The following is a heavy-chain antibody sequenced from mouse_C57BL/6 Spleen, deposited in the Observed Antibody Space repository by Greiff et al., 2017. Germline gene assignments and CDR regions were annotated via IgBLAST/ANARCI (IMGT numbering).Heavy chain of an antibody. V-gene: IGHV5-4*01. J-gene: IGHJ1*03. D-gene: IGHD2-4*01. CDR2: ISDGGSYT. CDR1: GFTFSSYA. CDR3: AREGGLYYDDDDGYFGV. Sequence: EVMLVASGGGLVKPGGSLKLSCAASGFTFSSYAMSWVRQTPEKRLEWVATISDGGSYTYYPDNVKGRFTISRDNAKNNLYLQRSHLKSEDTAMYYWAREGGLYYDDDDGYFGVWGTGTTVTVSS.